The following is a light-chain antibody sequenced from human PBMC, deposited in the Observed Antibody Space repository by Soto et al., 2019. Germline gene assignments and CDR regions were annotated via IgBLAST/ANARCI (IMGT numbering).Light chain of an antibody. Sequence: QPVLTQSPSASASLGASVKLTCTLSSGHSSYAIAWHQQQPEKGPRYLMKLDSDGSHTKGDAIPDRFSGSSSGAERYLTISRLQSEDEAEYYCQTWGTGIHVVFGGGAKLTGL. J-gene: IGLJ2*01. V-gene: IGLV4-69*01. CDR2: LDSDGSH. CDR3: QTWGTGIHVV. CDR1: SGHSSYA.